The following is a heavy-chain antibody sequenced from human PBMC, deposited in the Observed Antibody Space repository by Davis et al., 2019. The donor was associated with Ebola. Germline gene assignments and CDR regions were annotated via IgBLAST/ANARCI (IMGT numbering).Heavy chain of an antibody. CDR2: IRSKANSYAT. V-gene: IGHV3-73*01. Sequence: PGGSLRLSCAASGFTFSGSAMHWVRQASGKGLKWVGRIRSKANSYATAYAASVKGRFTISRDNAKNSLYLQMNSLRAEDTAVYYCARDVDQQLAEFDPWGQGTLVTVSS. CDR1: GFTFSGSA. J-gene: IGHJ5*02. D-gene: IGHD6-13*01. CDR3: ARDVDQQLAEFDP.